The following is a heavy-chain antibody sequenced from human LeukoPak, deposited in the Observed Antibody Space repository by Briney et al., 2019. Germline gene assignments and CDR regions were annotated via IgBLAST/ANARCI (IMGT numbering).Heavy chain of an antibody. D-gene: IGHD6-6*01. J-gene: IGHJ4*02. CDR2: IYTSGST. V-gene: IGHV4-4*07. CDR1: GGSISSYY. CDR3: ARQRALYSSSDF. Sequence: SETLSLTCTVSGGSISSYYWSWIRQPAGKGLEWIGRIYTSGSTNYNPSLMSRVTMSVDTSKNQFSLRIRSVTAADTAIYYCARQRALYSSSDFWGQGTLVTVSS.